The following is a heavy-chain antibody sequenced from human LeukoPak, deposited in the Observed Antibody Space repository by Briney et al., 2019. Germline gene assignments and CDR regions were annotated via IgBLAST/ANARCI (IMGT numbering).Heavy chain of an antibody. J-gene: IGHJ4*02. D-gene: IGHD1-20*01. CDR2: IYYSGST. CDR1: GGSISSGGYY. CDR3: ARVAPSITGTHFDY. V-gene: IGHV4-31*03. Sequence: QSSQTLSLTCTVSGGSISSGGYYWSWIRQHPGKGLEWIGYIYYSGSTYYNPSLKSRVTISVDTSKNQFSLKLSSVTAADTAVYYCARVAPSITGTHFDYWGQGTLVTVSS.